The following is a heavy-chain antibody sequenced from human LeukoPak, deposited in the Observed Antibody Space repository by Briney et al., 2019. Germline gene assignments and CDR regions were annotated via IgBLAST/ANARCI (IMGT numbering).Heavy chain of an antibody. V-gene: IGHV4-61*02. D-gene: IGHD6-19*01. J-gene: IGHJ3*02. Sequence: PSETLSLTCTVSGGSISSGSYYWSWIRQPAGKGLEWIGRIYTSGSTNYNPSLKSRVTISVGTSKNQFSLKLSSVTAADTAVYYCARLEQWLVHAFDIWGQGTMVTVSS. CDR1: GGSISSGSYY. CDR3: ARLEQWLVHAFDI. CDR2: IYTSGST.